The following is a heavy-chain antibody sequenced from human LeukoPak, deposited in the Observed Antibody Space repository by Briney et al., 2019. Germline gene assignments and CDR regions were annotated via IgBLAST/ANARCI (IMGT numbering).Heavy chain of an antibody. D-gene: IGHD3-16*02. J-gene: IGHJ4*02. V-gene: IGHV3-20*04. Sequence: GGSLRLSCVASGFTFDDSDLSWVRQVPGKGLEWVCGLNWNGDKTGYADSVKGRFVISRDNAKNSLYLQMNSLRAEDTALYYCTRDAFGGVIAPYFHDWGQGTRVTVSS. CDR1: GFTFDDSD. CDR2: LNWNGDKT. CDR3: TRDAFGGVIAPYFHD.